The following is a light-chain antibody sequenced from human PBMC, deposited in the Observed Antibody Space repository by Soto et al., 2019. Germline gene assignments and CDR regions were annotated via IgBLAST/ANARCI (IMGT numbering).Light chain of an antibody. V-gene: IGKV3-11*01. CDR1: QYINTR. CDR3: HQRQSWPRT. Sequence: EIVLTQSPATLSSFPGDRVTLSCRASQYINTRLAWYQHRPGQAPRLLIHQTSTRAAGIPARFSASGTGTDFTLTIIDVQPEAFAVYHWHQRQSWPRTFGQGTKVDIK. J-gene: IGKJ1*01. CDR2: QTS.